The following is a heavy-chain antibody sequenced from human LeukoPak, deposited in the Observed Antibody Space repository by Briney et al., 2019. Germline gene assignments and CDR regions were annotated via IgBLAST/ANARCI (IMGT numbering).Heavy chain of an antibody. CDR1: GYTFTSYD. D-gene: IGHD3-10*01. V-gene: IGHV1-8*01. CDR3: ARGSEYYYGSGSPIDY. CDR2: MNPNSGNT. J-gene: IGHJ4*02. Sequence: ASVKVSCKASGYTFTSYDINWVRQATGQGLEWMGWMNPNSGNTGYAQKFQGRVTMTRNTSISTAYMELSSLRSEDTAAYYCARGSEYYYGSGSPIDYWGQGTLVTVSS.